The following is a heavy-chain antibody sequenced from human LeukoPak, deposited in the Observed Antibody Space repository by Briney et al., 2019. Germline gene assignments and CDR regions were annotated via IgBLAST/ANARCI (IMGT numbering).Heavy chain of an antibody. CDR1: GFTFGSYA. D-gene: IGHD6-19*01. Sequence: GGSLRLSCAASGFTFGSYAMSWVRQAPGKGLEWVATMSESGGSTYYADSVKGRFTISGDNAKNTLYLHMNSLTAEDTAVYYCAKDRAVLAVAGFDFWGQGTLVTVSS. CDR3: AKDRAVLAVAGFDF. J-gene: IGHJ4*02. V-gene: IGHV3-23*01. CDR2: MSESGGST.